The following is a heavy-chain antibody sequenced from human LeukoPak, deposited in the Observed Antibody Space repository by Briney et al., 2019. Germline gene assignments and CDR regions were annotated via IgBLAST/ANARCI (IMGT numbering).Heavy chain of an antibody. CDR3: ARGGRYYYDYYMDV. CDR2: MYSSGGS. V-gene: IGHV4-4*07. CDR1: GGSISSYY. Sequence: PSETLSLTCTVSGGSISSYYWSWIRQSAGKGLEWIGRMYSSGGSNYNPSLKSRITMSVDTSKSEFSLKLTSVTAADTAVYYCARGGRYYYDYYMDVWGKGATVTVSS. D-gene: IGHD1-26*01. J-gene: IGHJ6*03.